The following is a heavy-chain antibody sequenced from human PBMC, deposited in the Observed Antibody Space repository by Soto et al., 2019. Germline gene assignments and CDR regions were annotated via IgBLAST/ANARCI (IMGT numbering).Heavy chain of an antibody. V-gene: IGHV4-31*03. CDR3: ARGAHYSSPFRWFDP. D-gene: IGHD6-13*01. Sequence: SETPSLTCTVSGGSISSGGYYWSWIRQHPGKGLEWIGYIYYSGSTYYNPSLKSRVTISVDTSKNQFSLKLSSVTAADTAVYYCARGAHYSSPFRWFDPWGQGTLVTVSS. CDR2: IYYSGST. J-gene: IGHJ5*02. CDR1: GGSISSGGYY.